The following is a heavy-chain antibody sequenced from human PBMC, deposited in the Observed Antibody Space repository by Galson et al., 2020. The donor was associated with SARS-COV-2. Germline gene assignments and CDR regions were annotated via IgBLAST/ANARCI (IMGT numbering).Heavy chain of an antibody. V-gene: IGHV3-74*01. J-gene: IGHJ3*02. CDR3: ARGGISMIVAKGFDM. CDR2: AQGDGSFT. D-gene: IGHD3-22*01. CDR1: GFTFSNYW. Sequence: GGSLRLSCAASGFTFSNYWMHWIRQAPGKGLVWVSHAQGDGSFTAVADSVKGRFTTSRDNAKNTLFLQMNSLRAEDTAVYYCARGGISMIVAKGFDMWGQGTMVTVSS.